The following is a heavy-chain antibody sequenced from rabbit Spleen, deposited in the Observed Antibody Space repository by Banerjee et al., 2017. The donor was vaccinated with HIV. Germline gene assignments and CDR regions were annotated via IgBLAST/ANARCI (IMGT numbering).Heavy chain of an antibody. CDR3: ARPYYSDGYSGSFNL. CDR2: IYAGSSGST. Sequence: QSLEESGGDLVQPEGSLTLTCTASGFDFSSSYYMCWVRQAPGKGLEWIACIYAGSSGSTWYASWVNGRFTISKTSSTTVTLQMTSLTAADTATYFCARPYYSDGYSGSFNLWGPGTLVTVS. V-gene: IGHV1S40*01. D-gene: IGHD6-1*01. CDR1: GFDFSSSYY. J-gene: IGHJ4*01.